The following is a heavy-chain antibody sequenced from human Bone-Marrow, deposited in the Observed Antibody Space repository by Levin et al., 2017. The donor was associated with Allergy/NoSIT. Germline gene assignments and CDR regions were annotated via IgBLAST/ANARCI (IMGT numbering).Heavy chain of an antibody. Sequence: ASVKVSCKASGYTFSSYDINWVRQATGHGLEWMGWMNPNSANTGYAQKFQGRVTMTRNTSINTAYLDLSSLRSEDTAVYYCARGRSGEERFDYWGQGTLVTVSS. CDR2: MNPNSANT. J-gene: IGHJ4*02. CDR3: ARGRSGEERFDY. CDR1: GYTFSSYD. V-gene: IGHV1-8*01. D-gene: IGHD1-26*01.